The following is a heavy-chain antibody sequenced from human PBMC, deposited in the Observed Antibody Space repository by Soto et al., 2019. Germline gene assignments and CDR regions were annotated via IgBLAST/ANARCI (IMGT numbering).Heavy chain of an antibody. Sequence: SETLSLTCTVSGGSIGSGGYYWSWIRQHPGKGLEWIGYIYYSGSTYYNPSLKSRVTISVDTSKNQFSLKLSSVTAADTAVYYCARDRSGGSGSYGPNYGMDVWGQGTTVTVSS. CDR2: IYYSGST. V-gene: IGHV4-31*03. CDR1: GGSIGSGGYY. J-gene: IGHJ6*02. D-gene: IGHD3-10*01. CDR3: ARDRSGGSGSYGPNYGMDV.